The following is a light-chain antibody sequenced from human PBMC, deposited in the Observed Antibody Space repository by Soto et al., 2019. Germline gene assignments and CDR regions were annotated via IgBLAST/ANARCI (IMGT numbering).Light chain of an antibody. V-gene: IGKV3-15*01. CDR1: QSVSNN. J-gene: IGKJ4*01. CDR3: QQYNKWPLT. Sequence: EIVMPQSPATLSVSPGARATLSCRASQSVSNNLAWYQQKPGQAPRLLIYFASTRATGIPARFSGSGSETEFTPNISSLQSKYFGVYYCQQYNKWPLTFGGGTKVE. CDR2: FAS.